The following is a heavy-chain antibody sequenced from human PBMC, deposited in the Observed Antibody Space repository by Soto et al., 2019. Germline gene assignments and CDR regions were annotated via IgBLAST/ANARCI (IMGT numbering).Heavy chain of an antibody. CDR3: XHAYGGRSLY. CDR1: GFSLTTDRVG. D-gene: IGHD1-26*01. Sequence: QITLKESGPTLVKPTQTLTLTCTFSGFSLTTDRVGVGWIRQPPGEALEWLAVIYWDDSKTYRPSLESRLTITKDTSKNQVALTXXXXXXXXXXXXXXXHAYGGRSLYWGQGTLVTVSS. J-gene: IGHJ4*02. V-gene: IGHV2-5*02. CDR2: IYWDDSK.